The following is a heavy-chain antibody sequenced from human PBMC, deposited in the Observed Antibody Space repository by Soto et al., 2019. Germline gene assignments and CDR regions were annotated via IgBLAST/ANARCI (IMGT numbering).Heavy chain of an antibody. D-gene: IGHD4-17*01. V-gene: IGHV4-59*01. CDR3: ARVYGDYFDY. CDR2: IYYSGST. CDR1: GGSISSYY. J-gene: IGHJ4*02. Sequence: SETLSLTCTVSGGSISSYYWSWIRQPPGKGLECIGYIYYSGSTNYNPSLKSRVTISVDTSKNQFSLKLSSVTAADTAVYYCARVYGDYFDYWGQGTLVTVSS.